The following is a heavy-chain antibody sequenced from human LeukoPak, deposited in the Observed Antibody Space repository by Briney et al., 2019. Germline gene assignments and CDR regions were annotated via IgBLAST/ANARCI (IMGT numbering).Heavy chain of an antibody. CDR2: INPNSGGT. CDR1: GYTFTGYY. V-gene: IGHV1-2*02. CDR3: ARSRVAYYDFTDAFDI. Sequence: ASVKVSCKASGYTFTGYYMHWVRQAPGLGLEWMGWINPNSGGTNYAQKFQGRVTMTRDTSISTAYMELSRLRSDDTAVYYCARSRVAYYDFTDAFDIWGQGTMVTVSS. J-gene: IGHJ3*02. D-gene: IGHD3-3*01.